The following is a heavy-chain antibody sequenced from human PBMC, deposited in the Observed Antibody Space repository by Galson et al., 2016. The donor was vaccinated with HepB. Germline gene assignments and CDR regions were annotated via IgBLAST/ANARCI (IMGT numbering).Heavy chain of an antibody. CDR1: GFTLSRYW. D-gene: IGHD2-15*01. J-gene: IGHJ6*02. CDR3: ARSFVYCSGGSCYPTYYYYGMDV. CDR2: IKQDGSEK. Sequence: SLRLSCAASGFTLSRYWMSWVRQAPGKGLEWVANIKQDGSEKYYVDSVKGRFTISRDNAKNSLYLQMNGLRAEDTAVYYCARSFVYCSGGSCYPTYYYYGMDVWGQGTTVTVSS. V-gene: IGHV3-7*01.